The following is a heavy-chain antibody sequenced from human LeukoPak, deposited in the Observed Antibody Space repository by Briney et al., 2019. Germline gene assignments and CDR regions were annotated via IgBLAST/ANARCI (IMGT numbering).Heavy chain of an antibody. CDR3: ARHSRSVDYGSGSYTWDY. Sequence: SETLSLTCTVSGGSISSIVSYWGWIRQPPGKGLEWIGSIYYSGSTYYNLSLQSRVTISVDTSKNQFSLKLSSVTATDTAVYYCARHSRSVDYGSGSYTWDYWGQGTLVTVSS. V-gene: IGHV4-39*01. J-gene: IGHJ4*02. CDR2: IYYSGST. CDR1: GGSISSIVSY. D-gene: IGHD3-10*01.